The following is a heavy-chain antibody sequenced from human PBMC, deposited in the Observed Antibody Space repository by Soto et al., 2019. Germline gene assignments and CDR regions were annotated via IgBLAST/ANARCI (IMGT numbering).Heavy chain of an antibody. CDR1: GFTFSSFS. J-gene: IGHJ4*02. D-gene: IGHD6-19*01. V-gene: IGHV3-30-3*01. Sequence: QVQLVESGGGVVQPGRSLRLSCAASGFTFSSFSLHWVRQAPGKGLEWLALISYDGGKKYNADSVKGRFTISRDNSKNTLYLQLNGLRPEDTAVYYCARTTTVAGTPEFDYWGQGALVTVSS. CDR3: ARTTTVAGTPEFDY. CDR2: ISYDGGKK.